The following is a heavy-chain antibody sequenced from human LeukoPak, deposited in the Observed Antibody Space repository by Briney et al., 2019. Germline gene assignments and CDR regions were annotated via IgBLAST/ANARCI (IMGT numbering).Heavy chain of an antibody. CDR2: IDHRGTT. J-gene: IGHJ4*02. V-gene: IGHV4-4*02. Sequence: PSETLSLTCAVSGGSISSNNWWNWVRQPPGKGLEGIGEIDHRGTTKYDPSLNSRVTISVDKSRNQFSLQLSSVTATDTAVYYCAGNYGSGSFDYWGQGTLVTVSS. D-gene: IGHD3-10*01. CDR3: AGNYGSGSFDY. CDR1: GGSISSNNW.